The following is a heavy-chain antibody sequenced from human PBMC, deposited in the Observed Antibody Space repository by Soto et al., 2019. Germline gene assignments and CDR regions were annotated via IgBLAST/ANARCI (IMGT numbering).Heavy chain of an antibody. V-gene: IGHV1-46*01. CDR2: INPSGATT. D-gene: IGHD2-2*01. Sequence: QVSLVQSGAEVKKPGASVKVSCKASGYTFTSYYVHWERQAPGQGLEWMGIINPSGATTTYAQNFQGRVAMTRDTSTSTVYMELSSLRSEDTAVYYCARRDCFSSSCYFKYWGQGTLVTVSS. CDR3: ARRDCFSSSCYFKY. CDR1: GYTFTSYY. J-gene: IGHJ4*02.